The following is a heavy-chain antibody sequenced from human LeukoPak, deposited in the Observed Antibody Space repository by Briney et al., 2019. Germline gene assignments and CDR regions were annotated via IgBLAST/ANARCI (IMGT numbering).Heavy chain of an antibody. Sequence: KPSETLSLTCAVYGGSFSGYYWSWIRQPPGKGLEWIGEINHSGSTNYNPSLKGRVTISVDTSKNQFSLKLSSVTAAGSAVYYCARERSPRSPFDYWGQGTLVTVSS. J-gene: IGHJ4*02. CDR2: INHSGST. V-gene: IGHV4-34*01. CDR1: GGSFSGYY. D-gene: IGHD3-3*01. CDR3: ARERSPRSPFDY.